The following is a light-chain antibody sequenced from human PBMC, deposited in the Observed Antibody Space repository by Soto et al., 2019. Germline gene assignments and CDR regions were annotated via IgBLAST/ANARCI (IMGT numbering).Light chain of an antibody. J-gene: IGKJ1*01. CDR1: LSLSNSV. Sequence: IDLTQSPGTLSLPPGDRATLSCRASLSLSNSVLAWYQQKPGQAPRLLIYGASKRATGVPDRFSGRRSGTDFTLTISRLEPEDFAVYFCQQYGISPWTFGQGTKVDIK. V-gene: IGKV3-20*01. CDR3: QQYGISPWT. CDR2: GAS.